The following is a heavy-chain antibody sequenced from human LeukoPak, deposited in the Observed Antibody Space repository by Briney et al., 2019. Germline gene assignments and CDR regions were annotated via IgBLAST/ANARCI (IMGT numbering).Heavy chain of an antibody. J-gene: IGHJ3*02. V-gene: IGHV3-7*01. Sequence: GGSLRLSCAASGFTFSSYWMSWVRQAPGKGLEWVANIKQDGSERYYVDSVKGRFTISRDNAKNSLYLQMNSLRAEDTAVYYCARQQWLGYDAFDIWGQGTMVTVSS. CDR3: ARQQWLGYDAFDI. CDR2: IKQDGSER. CDR1: GFTFSSYW. D-gene: IGHD6-19*01.